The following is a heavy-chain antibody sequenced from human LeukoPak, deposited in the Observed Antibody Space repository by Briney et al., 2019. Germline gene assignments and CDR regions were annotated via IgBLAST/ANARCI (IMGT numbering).Heavy chain of an antibody. CDR3: ARHDYYDSSGYSGYDNWFDP. CDR1: GYSISSGYY. Sequence: SETLSLTCAVSGYSISSGYYWGWIRPPPGKGLEWIGSIYHSGSTYYNPSLKSRVTISVDTSKNQFSLKPSSVTAADTAVYYCARHDYYDSSGYSGYDNWFDPWGQGTLVTVSS. J-gene: IGHJ5*02. D-gene: IGHD3-22*01. CDR2: IYHSGST. V-gene: IGHV4-38-2*01.